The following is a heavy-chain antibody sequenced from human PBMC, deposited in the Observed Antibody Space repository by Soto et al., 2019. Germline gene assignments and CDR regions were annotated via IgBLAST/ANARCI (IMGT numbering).Heavy chain of an antibody. CDR1: GFTFSNYA. CDR3: AKATGIVATMGPFDY. Sequence: EVQLLESGGGLVQPGGSLRLSCAASGFTFSNYAMSWVRQAPGKGLEWVSAISGSGGSTYYADSVKGRFTISKDNSKNTLYLQMNSLRAEDTAVYYCAKATGIVATMGPFDYWGQGTLVTVSS. J-gene: IGHJ4*02. CDR2: ISGSGGST. V-gene: IGHV3-23*01. D-gene: IGHD5-12*01.